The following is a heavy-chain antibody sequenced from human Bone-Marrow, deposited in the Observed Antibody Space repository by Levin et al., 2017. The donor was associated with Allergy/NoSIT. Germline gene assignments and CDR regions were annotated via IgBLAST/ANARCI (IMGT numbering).Heavy chain of an antibody. CDR3: ARDSVGAPYTSSWAMDE. J-gene: IGHJ4*02. D-gene: IGHD6-13*01. V-gene: IGHV3-43*01. CDR2: ITWVAGTT. Sequence: PGGSLRLSCVASGFKFDYYSIHWVRQAPGQGLQWVSTITWVAGTTSYADSVKGRFTASRDDSLNSVYLQMDNLKIEDTALYYCARDSVGAPYTSSWAMDEWGQGTLVSVSS. CDR1: GFKFDYYS.